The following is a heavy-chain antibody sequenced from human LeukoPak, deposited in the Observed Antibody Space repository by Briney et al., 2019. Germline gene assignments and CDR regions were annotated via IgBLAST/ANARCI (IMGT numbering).Heavy chain of an antibody. CDR3: ARVPGDYEDY. CDR2: INHSGST. Sequence: SETLSLTCAVYGGSFSGYYWSWIRQPPGKGLEWIGEINHSGSTNYNPSLKSRVTISVDTSKNQFSLKLSSVTAADTAVYYCARVPGDYEDYWGQGTLVTVSS. J-gene: IGHJ4*02. D-gene: IGHD4-17*01. CDR1: GGSFSGYY. V-gene: IGHV4-34*01.